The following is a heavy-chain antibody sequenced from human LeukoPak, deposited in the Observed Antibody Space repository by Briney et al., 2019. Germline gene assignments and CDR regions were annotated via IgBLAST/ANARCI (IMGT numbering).Heavy chain of an antibody. Sequence: GGSLRLSCAASGLTLSRYWMSWVRQAPGKGLEWVANIKQDGSEKYYADSVKGRFTTSRDNAKNPLYLQMNSLRAEDTAAYYCARAGLEAEPFDYGGQGTLVTVSS. CDR3: ARAGLEAEPFDY. CDR2: IKQDGSEK. V-gene: IGHV3-7*01. CDR1: GLTLSRYW. J-gene: IGHJ4*02. D-gene: IGHD1-1*01.